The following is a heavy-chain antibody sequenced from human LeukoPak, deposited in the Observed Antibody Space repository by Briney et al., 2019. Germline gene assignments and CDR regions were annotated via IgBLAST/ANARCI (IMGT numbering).Heavy chain of an antibody. CDR1: GYTFTSYG. D-gene: IGHD3-22*01. CDR3: AREEIVVVPRGYYFDY. CDR2: ISAYNGNT. Sequence: ASVNVSCKASGYTFTSYGISGVRQAPGQGLEWMGWISAYNGNTNYAQKLQGRVTMTTDTSTSTAYMELRSLRSDDTAVYYCAREEIVVVPRGYYFDYWGQGTLVTVSS. J-gene: IGHJ4*02. V-gene: IGHV1-18*01.